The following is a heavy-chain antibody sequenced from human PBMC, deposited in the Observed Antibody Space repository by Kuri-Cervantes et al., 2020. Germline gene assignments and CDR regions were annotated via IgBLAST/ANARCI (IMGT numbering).Heavy chain of an antibody. CDR2: INSDGSST. D-gene: IGHD1-26*01. V-gene: IGHV3-74*01. CDR1: GFTFSSYW. CDR3: ARAPEWELLHYFDY. J-gene: IGHJ4*02. Sequence: GESLKISCAASGFTFSSYWMHWVRQAPGKGLVWVSRINSDGSSTSYADSVKGRFTISRDNSKNTLYLQMNSLRAEDTAVYYCARAPEWELLHYFDYWGQGTLVTVSS.